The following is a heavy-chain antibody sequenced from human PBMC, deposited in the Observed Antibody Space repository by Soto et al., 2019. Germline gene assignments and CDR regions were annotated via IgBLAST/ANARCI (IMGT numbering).Heavy chain of an antibody. Sequence: GGSLILSCAASGFTFSSYAMSWVRQAPGKGLEWVSAISGSGGSTYYADSVKGRFTISRDNSKNTLFLQMNSMRAEDTAIYYCARDVQSFSPAYYFDYWGQGSLVTGSS. J-gene: IGHJ4*02. CDR1: GFTFSSYA. CDR2: ISGSGGST. V-gene: IGHV3-23*01. CDR3: ARDVQSFSPAYYFDY. D-gene: IGHD1-1*01.